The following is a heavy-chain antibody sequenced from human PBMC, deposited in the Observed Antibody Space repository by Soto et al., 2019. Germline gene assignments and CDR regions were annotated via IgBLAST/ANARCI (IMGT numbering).Heavy chain of an antibody. CDR1: GYTFTSYG. Sequence: GASVKVSCKASGYTFTSYGISWVRQAPGQGLEWMGWISAYNGNTKYAQKLQGRVTMTTDTSKNQFSLKLSSVTAADTAVYYCARFDYYDSSGYLDFGPKWGQGTLVTVSS. D-gene: IGHD3-22*01. V-gene: IGHV1-18*01. CDR3: ARFDYYDSSGYLDFGPK. CDR2: ISAYNGNT. J-gene: IGHJ4*02.